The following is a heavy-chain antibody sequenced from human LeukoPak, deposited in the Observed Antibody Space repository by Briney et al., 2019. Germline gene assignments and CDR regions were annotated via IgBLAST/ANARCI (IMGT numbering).Heavy chain of an antibody. V-gene: IGHV4-39*07. D-gene: IGHD3-9*01. CDR2: IYYSGST. Sequence: SETLSLTCTVSGGSISSSSYYWGWIRQPPGKGLEWIGSIYYSGSTYYNPSLKSRVTISVDTSKNQFSLKLSSVTAADTAVYYCAREGDYDILTGYYIGGYFGYWGQGTLVTVSS. CDR1: GGSISSSSYY. J-gene: IGHJ4*02. CDR3: AREGDYDILTGYYIGGYFGY.